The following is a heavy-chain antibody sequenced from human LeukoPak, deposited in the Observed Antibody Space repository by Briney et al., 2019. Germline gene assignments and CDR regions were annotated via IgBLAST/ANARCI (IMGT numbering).Heavy chain of an antibody. D-gene: IGHD6-13*01. CDR2: INPSGSST. V-gene: IGHV1-46*01. CDR1: GYTFTSYY. J-gene: IGHJ5*02. CDR3: AVGYSSSWYGNWFDP. Sequence: ASVKVSCKASGYTFTSYYMHWVRQAPGQGLEWMGLINPSGSSTSYAQKFQGRVTITADKSTSTAYMELSSLRSEDTAVYYCAVGYSSSWYGNWFDPWGQGTLVTVSS.